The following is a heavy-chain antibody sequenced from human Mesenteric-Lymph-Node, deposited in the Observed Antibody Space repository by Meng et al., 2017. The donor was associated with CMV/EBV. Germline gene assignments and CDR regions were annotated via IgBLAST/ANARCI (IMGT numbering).Heavy chain of an antibody. CDR2: INWIGGDT. J-gene: IGHJ6*02. Sequence: GGSLRLSCAASGFTVSSNYMSWVRQVPGKGLEWVSGINWIGGDTGYADSVKGRFIISRDNAKNSLYLQMNSLRAEDTALYYCARDRGYCSGDSCPTPYYYGMDVWGQGTTVTVSS. CDR3: ARDRGYCSGDSCPTPYYYGMDV. V-gene: IGHV3-20*04. CDR1: GFTVSSNY. D-gene: IGHD2-15*01.